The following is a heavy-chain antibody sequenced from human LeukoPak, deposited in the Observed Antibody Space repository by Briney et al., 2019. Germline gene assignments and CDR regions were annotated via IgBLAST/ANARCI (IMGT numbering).Heavy chain of an antibody. CDR3: ARGSYDSSDFEYFHH. V-gene: IGHV1-2*02. J-gene: IGHJ1*01. Sequence: ASVKVSCKASGYTFTGNYMHWVRQAPGQGLEWMGWINPNSGGTNYAQKFQGRVTMTRDTSIGTAYMELNRLRSDDTAVYYCARGSYDSSDFEYFHHWGQGTPVTVPS. CDR1: GYTFTGNY. CDR2: INPNSGGT. D-gene: IGHD3-22*01.